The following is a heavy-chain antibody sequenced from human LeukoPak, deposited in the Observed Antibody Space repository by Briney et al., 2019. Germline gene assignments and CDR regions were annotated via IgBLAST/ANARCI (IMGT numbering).Heavy chain of an antibody. J-gene: IGHJ4*02. Sequence: GGTLRLSCAASGFTFSSYGMSWVRQAPGKGLEWVSYISGGSSFTYYVDSVKGRFTISRDNAKNSLYLQTNSLRAEDTAVYYCARDLGYSSGPNYWGQGTRVTVSS. CDR1: GFTFSSYG. CDR3: ARDLGYSSGPNY. CDR2: ISGGSSFT. D-gene: IGHD6-19*01. V-gene: IGHV3-21*01.